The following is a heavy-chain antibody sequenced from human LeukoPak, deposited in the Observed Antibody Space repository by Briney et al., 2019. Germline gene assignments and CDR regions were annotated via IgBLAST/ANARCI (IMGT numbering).Heavy chain of an antibody. CDR3: ARHRYCGGDCYLIDY. D-gene: IGHD2-21*02. Sequence: PGGSLRLSCAASGFTFSDYYMSWIRQPPGKGLEWIGSIYYSGSTYYNPSLKSRVTISVDTSKNQFSLKLSSVTAADTAVYYCARHRYCGGDCYLIDYWGQGTLVTVSS. CDR1: GFTFSDYY. V-gene: IGHV4-39*01. J-gene: IGHJ4*02. CDR2: IYYSGST.